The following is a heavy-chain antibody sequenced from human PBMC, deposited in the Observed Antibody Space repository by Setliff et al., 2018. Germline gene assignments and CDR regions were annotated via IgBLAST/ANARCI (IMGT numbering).Heavy chain of an antibody. J-gene: IGHJ6*03. Sequence: SQTLSLTCTVSGGSVSSSSYYWNWIRRLAGKGLEWVGRVYSSVYSSGITSYNPSLKSRVTISMDTSKNQFSLGLTSVTAADTAVYYCARESAGDESVRHLYYTDVWGRGTTVTVSS. CDR3: ARESAGDESVRHLYYTDV. CDR1: GGSVSSSSYY. V-gene: IGHV4-61*02. D-gene: IGHD1-1*01. CDR2: VYSSVYSSGIT.